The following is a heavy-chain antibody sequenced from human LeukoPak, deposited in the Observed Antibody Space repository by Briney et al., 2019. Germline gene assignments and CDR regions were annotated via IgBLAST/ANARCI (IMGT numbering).Heavy chain of an antibody. Sequence: QAGGSLRLSCSASGFTFSSYAIHWVRQAPGKGLEYISAIRSNGGSTYYADSVKGRFTISRDNSKNTLYLQMSSLRAEDTAVYYCVKGGGYCSSTGCPPPYYFDYWGQGTLVTVSS. D-gene: IGHD2-2*01. J-gene: IGHJ4*02. V-gene: IGHV3-64D*06. CDR2: IRSNGGST. CDR3: VKGGGYCSSTGCPPPYYFDY. CDR1: GFTFSSYA.